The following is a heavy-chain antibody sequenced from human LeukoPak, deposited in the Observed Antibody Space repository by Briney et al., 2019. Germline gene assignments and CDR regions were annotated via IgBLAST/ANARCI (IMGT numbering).Heavy chain of an antibody. CDR1: GYSFTSFW. Sequence: GESLEISCKGSGYSFTSFWIGWVRQMPGKGLECMGIIHPGDSETRYSPSFQGQVTISADKSISTAYLQWSGLKASDTAMYYCARRLGATQPYFDFWGQGALVTVSS. CDR2: IHPGDSET. CDR3: ARRLGATQPYFDF. D-gene: IGHD1-26*01. J-gene: IGHJ4*02. V-gene: IGHV5-51*01.